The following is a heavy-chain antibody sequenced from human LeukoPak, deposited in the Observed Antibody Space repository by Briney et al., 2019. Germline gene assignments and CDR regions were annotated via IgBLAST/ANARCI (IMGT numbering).Heavy chain of an antibody. CDR2: IKQDGSEK. V-gene: IGHV3-7*04. D-gene: IGHD3-16*01. J-gene: IGHJ4*02. CDR1: GFSFSTNG. Sequence: GGSLRLSCAASGFSFSTNGMNWVRQAPGKGLEWVANIKQDGSEKFYVDSVKGRFTISRDNAKNSVYLQMNSLRAEDTAVYYCARDYARGQGTLVTVSS. CDR3: ARDYA.